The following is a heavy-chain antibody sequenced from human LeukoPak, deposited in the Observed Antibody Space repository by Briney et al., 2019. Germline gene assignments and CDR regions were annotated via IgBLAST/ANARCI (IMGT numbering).Heavy chain of an antibody. CDR1: GGSISSYY. V-gene: IGHV4-59*01. J-gene: IGHJ4*02. CDR2: IYYSGST. Sequence: SETLSLTCTVSGGSISSYYWSWIRQPPGKGLEWIGYIYYSGSTNYNSSFKSRVTISIDTSKNQFSLKLSSVTAADTAVYYCARGGYGGNPYTFDYWGQGTLVTVSS. D-gene: IGHD4-23*01. CDR3: ARGGYGGNPYTFDY.